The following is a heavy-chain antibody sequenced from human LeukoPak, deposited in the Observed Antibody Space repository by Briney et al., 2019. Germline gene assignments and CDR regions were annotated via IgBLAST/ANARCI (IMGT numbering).Heavy chain of an antibody. J-gene: IGHJ4*02. V-gene: IGHV1-2*02. CDR3: ARIVGYCSSNICFDY. CDR2: INPNSGDT. D-gene: IGHD2-2*01. Sequence: ASVKVSCKASGYTFSGYYIHWVRQAPGQGPEWMAWINPNSGDTRYAQEFQGRVTLTTDTSISTTFMELSRLRSDDTAVYYCARIVGYCSSNICFDYWGQGTLVTVSS. CDR1: GYTFSGYY.